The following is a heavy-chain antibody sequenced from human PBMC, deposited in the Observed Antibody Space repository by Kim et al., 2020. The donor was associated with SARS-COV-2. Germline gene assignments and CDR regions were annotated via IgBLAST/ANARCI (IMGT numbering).Heavy chain of an antibody. J-gene: IGHJ3*02. D-gene: IGHD3-22*01. CDR1: GFTFSTSE. V-gene: IGHV3-48*03. CDR2: INSPARTI. CDR3: ARERSDSAFDI. Sequence: GGSLRLSCAASGFTFSTSEMNWVRQAPGKGLEWVSSINSPARTIFYADSVKGRFTISRDNAKNSLYLQMNSLRADDTAVYYCARERSDSAFDIWGQGTVVTVSS.